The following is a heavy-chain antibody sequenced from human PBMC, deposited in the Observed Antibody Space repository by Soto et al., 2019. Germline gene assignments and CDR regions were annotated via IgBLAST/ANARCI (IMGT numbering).Heavy chain of an antibody. CDR2: IYYTGNT. J-gene: IGHJ6*01. CDR3: AREGGYDSSGYLTGGVDV. CDR1: GDSISSTYYY. D-gene: IGHD3-22*01. Sequence: SETLSLTCTVSGDSISSTYYYWSWIRQPPGKGLEWIGYIYYTGNTYYNPSLKSRVTISIDTSKNHFSLKLSSVTAADTAVYYCAREGGYDSSGYLTGGVDVWGQGTTVTVSS. V-gene: IGHV4-30-4*01.